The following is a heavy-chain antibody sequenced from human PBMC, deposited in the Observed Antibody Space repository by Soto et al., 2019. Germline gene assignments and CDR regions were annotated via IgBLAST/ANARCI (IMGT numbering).Heavy chain of an antibody. CDR2: IWYDGSNK. CDR1: GFTFSSYG. D-gene: IGHD6-13*01. Sequence: PGGSLRLSCAASGFTFSSYGMHWVRPAPGKGLEWVAVIWYDGSNKYYADSVKGRFTISRDNSKNTLYLQMNSLRAEDTAVYYCAREHWPGYSSSWSYYYYGMDVWGQGTTVTVSS. CDR3: AREHWPGYSSSWSYYYYGMDV. J-gene: IGHJ6*02. V-gene: IGHV3-33*01.